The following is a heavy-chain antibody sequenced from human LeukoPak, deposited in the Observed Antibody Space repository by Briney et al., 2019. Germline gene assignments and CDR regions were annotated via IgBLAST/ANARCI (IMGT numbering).Heavy chain of an antibody. D-gene: IGHD2-8*02. Sequence: GGSLRLSCAASGFTFSSYSMNWVRQAPGKGLEWVSYISSSSSTIYYADSVKGRFTISRDNSKNTLYLQMNSLRAEDTAVYYCARRTVYYYYSMDVWGQGTTATVSS. CDR3: ARRTVYYYYSMDV. J-gene: IGHJ6*02. V-gene: IGHV3-48*01. CDR2: ISSSSSTI. CDR1: GFTFSSYS.